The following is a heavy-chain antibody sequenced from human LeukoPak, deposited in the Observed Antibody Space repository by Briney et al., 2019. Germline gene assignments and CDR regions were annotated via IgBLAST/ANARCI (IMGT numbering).Heavy chain of an antibody. J-gene: IGHJ4*02. CDR3: ARDLTHDYLRRGHFDY. Sequence: ASVKVSXKASGGTFSSYAISWVRQAPGQGLEWMGRLIPIFGTANYAQKFQGRVTITTDESTSTAYMELSSLRSEDTAVYYCARDLTHDYLRRGHFDYWGQGTLVTVSS. D-gene: IGHD4-11*01. CDR1: GGTFSSYA. CDR2: LIPIFGTA. V-gene: IGHV1-69*05.